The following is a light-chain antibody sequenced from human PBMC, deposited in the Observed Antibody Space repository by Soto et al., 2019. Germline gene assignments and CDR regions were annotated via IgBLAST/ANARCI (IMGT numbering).Light chain of an antibody. CDR3: QQYNSYSWT. J-gene: IGKJ1*01. CDR1: QSISSW. V-gene: IGKV1-5*03. Sequence: DIQMTQSPSTLSASVGDRVTITCRASQSISSWLAWYQQKPGKAPKLLIYKASSLEGGVISRFSGSGSGTEFTLTISSLQPDDFATYYCQQYNSYSWTFGQGTKVEIK. CDR2: KAS.